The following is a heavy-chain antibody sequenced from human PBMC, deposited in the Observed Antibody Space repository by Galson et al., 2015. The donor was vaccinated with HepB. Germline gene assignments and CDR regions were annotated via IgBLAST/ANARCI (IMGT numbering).Heavy chain of an antibody. CDR2: IVPIFGTT. V-gene: IGHV1-69*13. J-gene: IGHJ4*02. CDR1: GATFNNYA. Sequence: SVKVSCKASGATFNNYAISWVRQAPGQGLEWMGGIVPIFGTTNYAPKFQDRVTITADESTSTAYMELSSLRSEDTAVYYCASGENGPVATITHFDYWDQGTLVTVSS. D-gene: IGHD5-24*01. CDR3: ASGENGPVATITHFDY.